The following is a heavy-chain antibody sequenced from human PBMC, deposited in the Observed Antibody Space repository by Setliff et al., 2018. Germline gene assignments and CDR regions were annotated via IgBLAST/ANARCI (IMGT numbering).Heavy chain of an antibody. CDR1: GYMFKSYG. V-gene: IGHV1-18*04. CDR2: ISPYNDNT. CDR3: SRLVRYCTTTSCQRLSGDEY. Sequence: ASVKVSCKAPGYMFKSYGINWMRQAPGQGFEWMGWISPYNDNTKSAQKFQGRITLTTDTTTSTSYMELRSLRSDDTAVYYCSRLVRYCTTTSCQRLSGDEYWGQGTVVTVSS. J-gene: IGHJ4*02. D-gene: IGHD2-2*01.